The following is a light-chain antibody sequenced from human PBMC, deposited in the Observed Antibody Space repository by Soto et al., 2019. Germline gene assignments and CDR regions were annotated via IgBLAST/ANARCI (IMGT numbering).Light chain of an antibody. CDR1: QSVSSRY. Sequence: EIVLTQSPGTLSLSPGERATLSCRASQSVSSRYLAWYQQKPGQAPKLLIFSASSSATGILDRFSGSGFGTDFTLTISRLEPEDFAVYYCRQYGSSPRSWTFGQGTKVEIK. CDR3: RQYGSSPRSWT. CDR2: SAS. V-gene: IGKV3-20*01. J-gene: IGKJ1*01.